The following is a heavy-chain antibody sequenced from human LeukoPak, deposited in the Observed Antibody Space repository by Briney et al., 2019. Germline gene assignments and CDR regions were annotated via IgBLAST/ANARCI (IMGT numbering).Heavy chain of an antibody. CDR1: GGSISSSSYY. CDR2: IYYSGST. J-gene: IGHJ6*03. Sequence: SETLSLTCTVSGGSISSSSYYWGWIRQPPGKGLEWIGSIYYSGSTYYNPSLKSRVTISVDTSKNQFSLKLSSVTAADTAVYYCASHSGYSSYDSYYYYYMDVWGKGTTVTVSS. V-gene: IGHV4-39*07. CDR3: ASHSGYSSYDSYYYYYMDV. D-gene: IGHD5-12*01.